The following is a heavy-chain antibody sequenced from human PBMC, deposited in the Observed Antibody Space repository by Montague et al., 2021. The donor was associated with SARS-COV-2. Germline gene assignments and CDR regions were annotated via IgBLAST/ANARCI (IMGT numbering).Heavy chain of an antibody. J-gene: IGHJ6*02. CDR1: GFIVSANY. V-gene: IGHV3-53*01. Sequence: SLRLSCSASGFIVSANYMNWVRQAPGQGLEWVSVMYSSGTIYYAXSVRGRFTISRDNSKNTLYLQMNSLRADDTAVYYCAGKVLVGTGNYGMDVWGQGTTVTGS. CDR2: MYSSGTI. CDR3: AGKVLVGTGNYGMDV. D-gene: IGHD1-1*01.